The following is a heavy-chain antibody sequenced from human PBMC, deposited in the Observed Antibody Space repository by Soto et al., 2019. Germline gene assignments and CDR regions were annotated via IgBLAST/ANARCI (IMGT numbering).Heavy chain of an antibody. V-gene: IGHV4-31*03. CDR1: GGSISSGGYY. D-gene: IGHD3-3*01. Sequence: VQLQESGPGLVKPSQTLSLTCTVSGGSISSGGYYWSWIRQHPGKGLEWIGYIYYSGSTYYNPSLKRRVTISVDTSKNQFSLKLSSVTAADTAVYYCARDNDFWSGYRYFDYWGQGTLVTVSS. CDR2: IYYSGST. CDR3: ARDNDFWSGYRYFDY. J-gene: IGHJ4*02.